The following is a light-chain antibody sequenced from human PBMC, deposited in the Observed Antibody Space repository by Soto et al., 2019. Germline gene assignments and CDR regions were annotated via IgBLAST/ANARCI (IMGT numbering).Light chain of an antibody. CDR1: QSVSSTF. J-gene: IGKJ4*01. CDR3: QHYGSSPPLT. V-gene: IGKV3-20*01. CDR2: GAS. Sequence: EFVLTQSPGTLSLSPGERATLSCRASQSVSSTFLAWYQQKPGQPPRLLIYGASTRGTGIPDGFSGSGSGTDFSLPISRLEPEDFAVYYCQHYGSSPPLTFGGGTKVEIK.